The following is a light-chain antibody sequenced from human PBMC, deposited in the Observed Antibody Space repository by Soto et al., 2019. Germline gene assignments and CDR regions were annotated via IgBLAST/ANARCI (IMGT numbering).Light chain of an antibody. CDR2: NTG. CDR1: SGSVSTSYF. J-gene: IGLJ2*01. V-gene: IGLV8-61*01. Sequence: QTVVTQEPSVSVSPGGTVTITCALSSGSVSTSYFPRWYQQTPGQPPRTLIYNTGTRSSGVPARFSGSILENKAALTITGAKAADEAEYFCLLFISSATWAFGGGTKLTVL. CDR3: LLFISSATWA.